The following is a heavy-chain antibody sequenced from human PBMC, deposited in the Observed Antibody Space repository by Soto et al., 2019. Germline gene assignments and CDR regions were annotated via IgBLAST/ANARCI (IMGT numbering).Heavy chain of an antibody. CDR1: GGSISSDY. CDR2: IYGSGST. D-gene: IGHD1-7*01. CDR3: GRHPPTPAHNGYLDP. Sequence: SETLSLTCTVSGGSISSDYWNWIRQPPGKGLEWIGYIYGSGSTNYNPSLKSRVALSVDKSINTAYLQWSSLKASDTAIYYCGRHPPTPAHNGYLDPLGQGTLVTVSS. V-gene: IGHV4-59*08. J-gene: IGHJ5*02.